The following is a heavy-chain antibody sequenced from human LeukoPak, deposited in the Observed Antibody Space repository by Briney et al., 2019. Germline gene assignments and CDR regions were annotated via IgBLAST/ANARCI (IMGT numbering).Heavy chain of an antibody. CDR1: GFLFTSYA. Sequence: ASVKVSCKASGFLFTSYAMHWVRQVPGQRLEWMGWINAGSGNTRYSQKMQGRLTITRDTSASTVYMELSSLRSEDTAVYYCARDYGYDSGWSYPHLFDYWGQGTLVTVSS. CDR2: INAGSGNT. D-gene: IGHD6-19*01. V-gene: IGHV1-3*01. CDR3: ARDYGYDSGWSYPHLFDY. J-gene: IGHJ4*02.